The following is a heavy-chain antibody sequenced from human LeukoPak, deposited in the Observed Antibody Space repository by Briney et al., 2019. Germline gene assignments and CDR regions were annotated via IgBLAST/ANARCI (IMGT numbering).Heavy chain of an antibody. CDR3: ARDLSLGGAFDI. CDR2: IYYTGST. J-gene: IGHJ3*02. CDR1: GGSISSSSYY. V-gene: IGHV4-39*02. D-gene: IGHD1-26*01. Sequence: SETLSLTCTVSGGSISSSSYYWGWIRQPPGKGLEWIGTIYYTGSTYYNPSLESRVTMSVDMSTNQFSLRLSSVATSDKAVYYCARDLSLGGAFDIWGQGTMVTVSS.